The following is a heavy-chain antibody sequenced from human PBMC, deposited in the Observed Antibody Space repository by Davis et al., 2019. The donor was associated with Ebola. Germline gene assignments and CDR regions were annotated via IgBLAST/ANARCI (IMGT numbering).Heavy chain of an antibody. CDR2: MNPNSGNT. Sequence: ASVKVSCKASGYTFTSYDINWVRQATGQGLEWMGWMNPNSGNTGYAQKFQGRVTMTRDTSTSTVYMELSSLRSEDTAVYYCARGAVDTAGYYYYGMDVWGKGTTVTVSS. V-gene: IGHV1-8*01. D-gene: IGHD5-18*01. J-gene: IGHJ6*04. CDR3: ARGAVDTAGYYYYGMDV. CDR1: GYTFTSYD.